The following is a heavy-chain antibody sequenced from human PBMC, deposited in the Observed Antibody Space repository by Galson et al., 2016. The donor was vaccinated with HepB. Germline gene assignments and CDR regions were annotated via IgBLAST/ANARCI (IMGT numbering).Heavy chain of an antibody. CDR3: AKSITATTFSSTSYYYYAVDV. Sequence: SLRLSCAASGFTFSSYGMHWVRQAPGKGLEWLAVISYDGSNKFYPDSLKGRFTISRDNFKNTLYLQMSSLRAEDTAVYYCAKSITATTFSSTSYYYYAVDVWGQGTTVTVSS. CDR1: GFTFSSYG. V-gene: IGHV3-30*18. CDR2: ISYDGSNK. D-gene: IGHD1/OR15-1a*01. J-gene: IGHJ6*02.